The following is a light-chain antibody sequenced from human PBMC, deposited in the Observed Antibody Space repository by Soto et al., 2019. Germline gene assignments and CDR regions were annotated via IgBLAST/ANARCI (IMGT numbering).Light chain of an antibody. CDR1: KGISNN. V-gene: IGKV1-27*01. Sequence: DIQMTQSPSSLSASVGDRVTITCRPSKGISNNLAWFQQKQGKVPSLLIYAASTLQSGVQSRFSGSGSGTDFTLTISSLQPEDVATYYCQKYNSAPLTFGGGTKVEIK. J-gene: IGKJ4*01. CDR2: AAS. CDR3: QKYNSAPLT.